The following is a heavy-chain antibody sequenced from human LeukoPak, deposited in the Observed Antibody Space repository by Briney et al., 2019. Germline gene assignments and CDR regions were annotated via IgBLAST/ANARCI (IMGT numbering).Heavy chain of an antibody. J-gene: IGHJ4*02. V-gene: IGHV1-69*05. CDR3: AREYYYDSSGYALNSFDY. Sequence: SVKVSCKASGGTFSSYAISWVRQAPGQGLEWMGGIIPIFGTANYAQKFQGRVTITTDEPTSTAYMELSSLRSEDTAVYYCAREYYYDSSGYALNSFDYWGQGTLVTVSS. D-gene: IGHD3-22*01. CDR1: GGTFSSYA. CDR2: IIPIFGTA.